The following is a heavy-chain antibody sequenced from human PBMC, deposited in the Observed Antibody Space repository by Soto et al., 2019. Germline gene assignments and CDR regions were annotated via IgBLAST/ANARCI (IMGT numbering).Heavy chain of an antibody. CDR1: GDSFSKYT. J-gene: IGHJ4*02. Sequence: QVQLVQSGAEVKKPGSSVRVSCKASGDSFSKYTVNWVRQAPRQGLEWMGGIIPRFGTTNFAPTLQDRVTITADESMNTVYMELSSLRSEDTAIYYCARGGSGYTWFNEFWGQGTLVTVSS. D-gene: IGHD3-22*01. CDR2: IIPRFGTT. CDR3: ARGGSGYTWFNEF. V-gene: IGHV1-69*01.